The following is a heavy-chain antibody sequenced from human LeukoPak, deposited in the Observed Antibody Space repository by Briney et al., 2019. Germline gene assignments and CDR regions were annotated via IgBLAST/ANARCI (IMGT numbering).Heavy chain of an antibody. CDR3: AKDITTVTTNAFDI. D-gene: IGHD4-17*01. CDR1: GFTFSIYA. Sequence: GGSLRLSCAASGFTFSIYAMHWVRQAPGKGLEWVSGISWNSGSIGYADSVKGRFTISRDNAKNSLYLQMNSLRAEDMASYYCAKDITTVTTNAFDIWGQGTMVTVSS. CDR2: ISWNSGSI. J-gene: IGHJ3*02. V-gene: IGHV3-9*03.